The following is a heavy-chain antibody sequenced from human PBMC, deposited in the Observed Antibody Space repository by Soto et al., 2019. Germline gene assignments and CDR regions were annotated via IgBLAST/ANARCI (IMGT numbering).Heavy chain of an antibody. CDR3: AKDHLYSSSDY. J-gene: IGHJ4*02. V-gene: IGHV3-23*01. CDR2: ISGSGGST. CDR1: GFTFDDYA. Sequence: VGSLRLSCAASGFTFDDYAMHWVRQAPGKGLEWVSAISGSGGSTYYADSVKGRFTISRDNSKNTLYLQMNSLRAEDTAVYYCAKDHLYSSSDYWGQGTLVTVSS. D-gene: IGHD6-6*01.